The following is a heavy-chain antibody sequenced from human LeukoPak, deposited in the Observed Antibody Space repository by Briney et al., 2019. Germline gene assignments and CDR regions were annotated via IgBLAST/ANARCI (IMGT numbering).Heavy chain of an antibody. CDR2: IKSKTDGGTT. Sequence: GGSLRLSCAASGFTFSNAWMSWVRQAPGKGLEWVGRIKSKTDGGTTDYAAPVKGRFTISRDDSKNTLYLKMNSLKTEDTAVYYCTTGGSRFRRSFDYWGQGTLVTVSS. V-gene: IGHV3-15*01. D-gene: IGHD6-13*01. J-gene: IGHJ4*02. CDR3: TTGGSRFRRSFDY. CDR1: GFTFSNAW.